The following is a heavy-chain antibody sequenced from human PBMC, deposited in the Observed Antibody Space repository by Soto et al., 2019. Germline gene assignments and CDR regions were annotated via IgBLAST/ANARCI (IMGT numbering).Heavy chain of an antibody. CDR2: FYSSGSI. CDR1: GYSITAGGYY. J-gene: IGHJ5*02. D-gene: IGHD6-19*01. V-gene: IGHV4-31*03. Sequence: LQESGPGLVKPSQTLSLTCFVSGYSITAGGYYWSWIRNHPGKGLEWIGSFYSSGSIIYNPSLRSRVSISGDTSSNQFSISLTSVTAADTARYYCARMYSSGSGWFHPWGQGTLVTVSS. CDR3: ARMYSSGSGWFHP.